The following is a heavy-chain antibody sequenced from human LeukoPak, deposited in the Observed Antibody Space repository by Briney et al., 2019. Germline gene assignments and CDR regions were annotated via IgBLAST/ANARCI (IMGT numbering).Heavy chain of an antibody. D-gene: IGHD3-22*01. CDR3: ARPLSLDSSGQHYFDS. CDR1: GYSFNSYW. V-gene: IGHV5-51*01. CDR2: IYPGDSDT. J-gene: IGHJ4*02. Sequence: GESLKISCEGSGYSFNSYWVGWVRQMPGKGLEWMGIIYPGDSDTRYSPSFQGQVTISADKSINTAYLQWSSLKASEPALSYCARPLSLDSSGQHYFDSWGQGTLVTVSS.